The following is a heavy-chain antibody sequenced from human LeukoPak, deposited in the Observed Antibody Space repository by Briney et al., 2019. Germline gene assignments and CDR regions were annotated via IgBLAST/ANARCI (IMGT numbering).Heavy chain of an antibody. CDR2: ISSRGSAI. V-gene: IGHV3-48*03. J-gene: IGHJ3*02. CDR1: GFTFSSYE. CDR3: ARGGHDPGIPFDI. Sequence: PWGSLTLSCAASGFTFSSYEMNWVRQAPGKGLEWVSYISSRGSAIYYADSVKGRFTISRDNAKNSLYLQMNSLRADDTAVYYCARGGHDPGIPFDIWGQGTMVTVSS. D-gene: IGHD1-1*01.